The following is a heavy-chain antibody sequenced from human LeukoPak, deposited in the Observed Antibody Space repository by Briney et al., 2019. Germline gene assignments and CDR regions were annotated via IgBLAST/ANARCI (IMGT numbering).Heavy chain of an antibody. V-gene: IGHV3-9*01. Sequence: GGSLRLSCAASGFTFDDYAMLWVRQAPGKGLEWVSGISWNSGSIGYADSVKGRFTISRDNAKNSLYLQMNSLRAEDTALYYCAKDIYYDILTGYLFDYWGQGTLVTVSS. CDR1: GFTFDDYA. D-gene: IGHD3-9*01. CDR2: ISWNSGSI. J-gene: IGHJ4*02. CDR3: AKDIYYDILTGYLFDY.